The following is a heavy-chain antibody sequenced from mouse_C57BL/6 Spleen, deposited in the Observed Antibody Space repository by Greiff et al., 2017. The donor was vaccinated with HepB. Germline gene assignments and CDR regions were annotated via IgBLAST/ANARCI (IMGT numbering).Heavy chain of an antibody. CDR2: ISSGSSTI. V-gene: IGHV5-17*01. CDR1: GFTFSDYG. Sequence: EVQLVESGGGLVKPGGSLKLSCAASGFTFSDYGMHWVRQAPEKGLEWVAYISSGSSTIYYADTVKGRFTISRDNAKNTLFLQMTSLRSEDTAMYYCARPFTTVVEGWFAYWGQGTLVTVSA. D-gene: IGHD1-1*01. J-gene: IGHJ3*01. CDR3: ARPFTTVVEGWFAY.